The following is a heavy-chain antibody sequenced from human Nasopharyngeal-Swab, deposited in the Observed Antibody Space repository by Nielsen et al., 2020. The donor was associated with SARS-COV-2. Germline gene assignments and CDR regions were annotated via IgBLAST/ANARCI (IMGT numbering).Heavy chain of an antibody. CDR2: MYYSGST. V-gene: IGHV4-59*01. Sequence: SATLSLTCSVSGDSIISYYWSWIRQPPGKGLEWIGYMYYSGSTSHNPSLKSRVTISVDTSKNQISLKLTSVTAADTAVYYCARPGGSGDPYWYFDLWGRGTLVTVSS. D-gene: IGHD3-16*01. CDR1: GDSIISYY. J-gene: IGHJ2*01. CDR3: ARPGGSGDPYWYFDL.